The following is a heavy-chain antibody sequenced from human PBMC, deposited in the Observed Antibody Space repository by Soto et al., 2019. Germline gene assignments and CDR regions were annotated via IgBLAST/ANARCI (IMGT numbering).Heavy chain of an antibody. CDR1: GYTFTSYG. Sequence: ASVKVSCKASGYTFTSYGISWVRQAPGQGLEWMGWISAYNGNTNYAQKLQGRVTMTTDTSTSTAYMELRSLRSDDTAVYYCARESGSYYVNYFDYWGQGTLVTVSS. V-gene: IGHV1-18*01. D-gene: IGHD1-26*01. J-gene: IGHJ4*02. CDR3: ARESGSYYVNYFDY. CDR2: ISAYNGNT.